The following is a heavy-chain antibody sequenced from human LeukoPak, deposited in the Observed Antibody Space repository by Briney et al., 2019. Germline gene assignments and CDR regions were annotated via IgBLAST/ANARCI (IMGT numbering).Heavy chain of an antibody. J-gene: IGHJ4*01. CDR2: IYHSGST. D-gene: IGHD5-12*01. Sequence: YPSETLSLTCTVSGGSISSGGYYWSWIRQPPGKGLEWIGYIYHSGSTNYNPSLKSRVTISVDTSKNQFSLKLSSVTAADTAVYYCARGGGYGEMRYWGQEPWSPSPQ. CDR3: ARGGGYGEMRY. CDR1: GGSISSGGYY. V-gene: IGHV4-30-2*01.